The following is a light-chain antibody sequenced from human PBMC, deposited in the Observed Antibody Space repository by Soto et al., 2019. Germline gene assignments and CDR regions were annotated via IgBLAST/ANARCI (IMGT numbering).Light chain of an antibody. V-gene: IGKV3-20*01. Sequence: EIVLKQSPGTLSLSPGERVTLSCRASQSVSSSYLAWYQQKPGQAPRLLFYGASSRATGIPDRFSGSGSGTDFILTISRLEPDDFAVYYCQQYGRSPWTFGQGTKVEIK. J-gene: IGKJ1*01. CDR2: GAS. CDR1: QSVSSSY. CDR3: QQYGRSPWT.